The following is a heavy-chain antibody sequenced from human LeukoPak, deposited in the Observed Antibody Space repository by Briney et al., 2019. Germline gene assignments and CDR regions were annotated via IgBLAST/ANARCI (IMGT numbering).Heavy chain of an antibody. CDR2: ISAYNGNT. V-gene: IGHV1-18*01. D-gene: IGHD3-22*01. Sequence: ASVKVSCKASGYTFTSYGMSWVRPAPGQGLDWMGWISAYNGNTNYAQKLQGRVTMTTDTSTSTAYMELRSLRSDDTAVYYCARAPDYYDSSGYADYWGQGTLVTVSS. J-gene: IGHJ4*02. CDR1: GYTFTSYG. CDR3: ARAPDYYDSSGYADY.